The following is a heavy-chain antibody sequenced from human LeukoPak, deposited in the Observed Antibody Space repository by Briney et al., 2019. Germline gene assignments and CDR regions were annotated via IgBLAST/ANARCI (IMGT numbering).Heavy chain of an antibody. CDR2: IWYDASNK. CDR3: VRGVGVSRFNYLDS. D-gene: IGHD6-13*01. Sequence: GGSLRLSCAASGFNFRSNGMYWVRQAPGKGLEWVAVIWYDASNKYYADSVKGRFTISRDNSKNTLYLQMNSLRDDDTAVYYCVRGVGVSRFNYLDSWGQGTLVIVSS. CDR1: GFNFRSNG. J-gene: IGHJ4*02. V-gene: IGHV3-33*07.